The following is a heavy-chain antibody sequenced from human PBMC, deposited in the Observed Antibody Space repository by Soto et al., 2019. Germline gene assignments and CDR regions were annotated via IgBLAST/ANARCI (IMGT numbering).Heavy chain of an antibody. V-gene: IGHV3-20*04. CDR1: GFTFDDYG. J-gene: IGHJ4*02. CDR2: VNWNGGST. D-gene: IGHD1-26*01. CDR3: VRGASLNFDY. Sequence: GGSLRLSCAASGFTFDDYGMSWARQAPGKGLEWVSGVNWNGGSTGYADSVKGRFTISRDNAKNSLYLQMNSLRAEDTAFYYCVRGASLNFDYWCQGTLVTVSS.